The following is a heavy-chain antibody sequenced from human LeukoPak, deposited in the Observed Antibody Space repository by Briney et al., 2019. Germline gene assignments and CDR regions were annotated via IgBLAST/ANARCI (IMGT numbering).Heavy chain of an antibody. CDR2: INHSGST. CDR1: GGSFSGYY. D-gene: IGHD1-20*01. J-gene: IGHJ3*02. V-gene: IGHV4-34*01. CDR3: ARPRITGKTGAFDS. Sequence: DPSETLSLTCAVYGGSFSGYYWSWIRQPPGKGLEWMGEINHSGSTNYNPSLKSRVTISVDTSKNQFSLKLSSVTAADTAVYYCARPRITGKTGAFDSWGQGTMVSVSS.